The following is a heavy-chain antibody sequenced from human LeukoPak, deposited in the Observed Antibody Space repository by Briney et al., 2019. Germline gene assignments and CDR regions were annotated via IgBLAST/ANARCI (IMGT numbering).Heavy chain of an antibody. J-gene: IGHJ4*02. CDR1: GFTFSDYY. CDR2: ISSSDSTI. CDR3: ARDRGSSSYTDY. Sequence: GGSLRLSCAASGFTFSDYYMSWIRQAPGKGLEWVSYISSSDSTIYYVDSVKGRFTISRDNAKNSLYLQMNSLRAEDTAVYYCARDRGSSSYTDYWGQGTLVTVSS. V-gene: IGHV3-11*01. D-gene: IGHD6-6*01.